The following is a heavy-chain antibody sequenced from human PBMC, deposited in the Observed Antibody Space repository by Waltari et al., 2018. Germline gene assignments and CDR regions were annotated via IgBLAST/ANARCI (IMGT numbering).Heavy chain of an antibody. J-gene: IGHJ5*02. Sequence: EVQLVESGGGLVQPGGSLRLSCAASGFTFSSYWMSWVRQAPGKGLEWVANIKQDGREKYDVDSVKGRFTISRDNAKNSLYLQMNSLRAEDTAVYYCAKYCSGGSCYVARWFDPWGQGTLVTVSS. V-gene: IGHV3-7*01. CDR2: IKQDGREK. CDR1: GFTFSSYW. CDR3: AKYCSGGSCYVARWFDP. D-gene: IGHD2-15*01.